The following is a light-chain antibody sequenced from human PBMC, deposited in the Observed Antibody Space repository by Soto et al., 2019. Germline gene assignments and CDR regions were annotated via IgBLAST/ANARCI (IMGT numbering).Light chain of an antibody. CDR2: RNN. V-gene: IGLV1-47*01. J-gene: IGLJ3*02. Sequence: QSVLTQPPSVSGTPGQRVSISCSGSRSNIGINFVYWYQHLPGTAPKLLIQRNNERPSGVPDRFSGSKSGTSVSLAISGLRSEDEATYYCAAWDDTLNGQVFGGGTKVTVL. CDR1: RSNIGINF. CDR3: AAWDDTLNGQV.